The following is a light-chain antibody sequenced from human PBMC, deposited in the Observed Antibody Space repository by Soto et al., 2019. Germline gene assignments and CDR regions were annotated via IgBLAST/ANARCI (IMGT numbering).Light chain of an antibody. V-gene: IGKV3-20*01. CDR1: QSVGSRY. Sequence: EIVLTQSPGTLSLSPGERATLSCRASQSVGSRYLAWYQQKPGQAPRLLIFAASSRASGIPDKFSGSGSGSDFTLSISRLEPEDFAVYYCHHYGTSSWTFGQGTKV. CDR2: AAS. CDR3: HHYGTSSWT. J-gene: IGKJ1*01.